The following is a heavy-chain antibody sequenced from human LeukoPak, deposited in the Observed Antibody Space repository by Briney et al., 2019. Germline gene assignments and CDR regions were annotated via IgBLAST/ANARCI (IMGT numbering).Heavy chain of an antibody. J-gene: IGHJ4*02. Sequence: GGSLRLSCAASGFTLSDYYMSWIRQAPGKGLERVSYISSSGSKTYYADSVKGRSTISRDNVKNSLYLQMTSLRAEDTAVYYCARDGLDGYNYFDFWGQGTLVTVSS. CDR1: GFTLSDYY. CDR2: ISSSGSKT. CDR3: ARDGLDGYNYFDF. V-gene: IGHV3-11*01. D-gene: IGHD5-24*01.